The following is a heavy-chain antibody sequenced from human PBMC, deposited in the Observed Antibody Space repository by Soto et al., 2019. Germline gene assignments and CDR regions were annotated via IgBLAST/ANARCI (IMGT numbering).Heavy chain of an antibody. CDR3: ARVVGDGSYFQH. Sequence: QVQLVQSGAEVKKPGASVKVSCKASGYTFASYAMHWVRQAPGQRLEWMGWINAGNGNTKYSQKFQGRVTITRDTSASTAYMELSSLRSEDTAVYYCARVVGDGSYFQHWGQGTLVTVSS. J-gene: IGHJ1*01. CDR2: INAGNGNT. V-gene: IGHV1-3*01. CDR1: GYTFASYA. D-gene: IGHD4-17*01.